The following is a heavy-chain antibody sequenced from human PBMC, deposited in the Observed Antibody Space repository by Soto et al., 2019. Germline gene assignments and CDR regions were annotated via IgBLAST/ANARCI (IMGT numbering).Heavy chain of an antibody. CDR2: IIPIFGTA. D-gene: IGHD1-7*01. CDR3: ARVNWNYRVDAFDI. V-gene: IGHV1-69*12. CDR1: GGTFSSYA. J-gene: IGHJ3*02. Sequence: QVQLVQSGAEVKKPGSSVKVSCKASGGTFSSYAISWVRQAPGQGLEWMGGIIPIFGTANYAQKFQGRVKITADESTGTAYMALSSLSSEDTAVYYCARVNWNYRVDAFDIWGQGTMLTVSS.